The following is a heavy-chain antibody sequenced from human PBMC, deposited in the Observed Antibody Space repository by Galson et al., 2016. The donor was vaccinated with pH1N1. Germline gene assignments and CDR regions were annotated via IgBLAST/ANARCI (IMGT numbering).Heavy chain of an antibody. CDR1: GFIFEDYA. CDR3: AKDGPPSNKGCSYFES. Sequence: SLRLSCAASGFIFEDYAMHWVRHGPGKGLEWVSGISWDSGKIDYADSVQGRFSISRDNAKNSLFLQMNNLRPEDTAVYYCAKDGPPSNKGCSYFESWGQGTLVTVSS. CDR2: ISWDSGKI. D-gene: IGHD2-15*01. J-gene: IGHJ4*02. V-gene: IGHV3-9*01.